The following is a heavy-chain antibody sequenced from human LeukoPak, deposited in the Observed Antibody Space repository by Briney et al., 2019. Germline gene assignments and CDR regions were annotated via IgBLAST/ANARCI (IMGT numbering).Heavy chain of an antibody. CDR3: AKYSGYEYYYHCYMDV. Sequence: GGSLRLSCAAAGFTFSDYGMNWVRQAPGKGLEWVSGISGSGISTYYADSVKGRFTISRDNSKNTLYLQMNSLRVEDTAVYYCAKYSGYEYYYHCYMDVWGKGTTVTISS. CDR2: ISGSGIST. D-gene: IGHD5-12*01. CDR1: GFTFSDYG. V-gene: IGHV3-23*01. J-gene: IGHJ6*03.